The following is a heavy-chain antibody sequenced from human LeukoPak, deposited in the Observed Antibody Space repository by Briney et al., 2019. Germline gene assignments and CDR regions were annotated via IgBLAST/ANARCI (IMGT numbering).Heavy chain of an antibody. CDR3: AKACSSTSCSRFDP. V-gene: IGHV3-30*18. Sequence: GGSLRLSCAASGFTFSSYGMHWVRQAPGKGLEWVAVISYDGSNKYYADSVKGRFTISRDNSKNTLYLQMNSPRAEDTAVYYCAKACSSTSCSRFDPWGQGTLVTVSS. CDR1: GFTFSSYG. J-gene: IGHJ5*02. CDR2: ISYDGSNK. D-gene: IGHD2-2*01.